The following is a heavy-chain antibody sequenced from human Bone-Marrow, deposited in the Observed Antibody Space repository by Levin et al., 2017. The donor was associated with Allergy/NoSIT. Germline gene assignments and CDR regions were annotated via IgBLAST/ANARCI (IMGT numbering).Heavy chain of an antibody. D-gene: IGHD4-17*01. Sequence: GGSLRLSCVASGFSFSTYWMSWVRQAPGKGLEWVANIKEDGSDKYYVDSVKGRVAVSRDNAKNSLYLQMNSLRAEDTAVYYCARGYDYGDYAEAEDFYYGLDVWGQGTTVTVS. CDR3: ARGYDYGDYAEAEDFYYGLDV. CDR2: IKEDGSDK. CDR1: GFSFSTYW. V-gene: IGHV3-7*01. J-gene: IGHJ6*02.